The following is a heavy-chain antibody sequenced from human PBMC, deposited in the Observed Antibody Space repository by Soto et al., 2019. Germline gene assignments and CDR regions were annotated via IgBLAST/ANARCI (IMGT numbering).Heavy chain of an antibody. J-gene: IGHJ1*01. CDR1: GFTFSSYW. Sequence: GGSLRLSCAASGFTFSSYWMHWVRQAPGKGLVWVSRINSDGSSTSYADSVKGRFTISRDNAKNTLYLQMNSLRAEDTAVYYCAKGSDYFESSGNNLEYFQYWGQGTLVTVSS. CDR3: AKGSDYFESSGNNLEYFQY. V-gene: IGHV3-74*01. D-gene: IGHD3-22*01. CDR2: INSDGSST.